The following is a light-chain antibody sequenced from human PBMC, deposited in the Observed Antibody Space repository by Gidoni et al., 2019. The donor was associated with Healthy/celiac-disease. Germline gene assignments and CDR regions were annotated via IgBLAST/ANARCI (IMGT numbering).Light chain of an antibody. Sequence: DIVMTQPPLSLPVTPGEPAAISARSSQSLLHSKGYNYLVLYLQKPGQSPQLLIYLGSTRASGVPDRFSGSGSGTDFTLKISRVEAEDVGVYYCMQALQTPYTFGQGTKLEIK. CDR2: LGS. V-gene: IGKV2-28*01. J-gene: IGKJ2*01. CDR3: MQALQTPYT. CDR1: QSLLHSKGYNY.